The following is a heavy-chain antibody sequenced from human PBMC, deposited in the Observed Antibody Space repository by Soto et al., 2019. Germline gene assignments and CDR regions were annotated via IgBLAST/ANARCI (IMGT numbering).Heavy chain of an antibody. Sequence: QVRLVQSGAEVKRPGASVKVSCRASGYTFVDYALHWVRQAPGQGLEWVGWMNPKTGNIKSSHKFEDRVSITRDTATSTAYMELSGLRSEDPAVYFCTREAVVAENWFDPWGQGTLVTVSS. D-gene: IGHD3-22*01. CDR2: MNPKTGNI. CDR1: GYTFVDYA. V-gene: IGHV1-3*01. CDR3: TREAVVAENWFDP. J-gene: IGHJ5*02.